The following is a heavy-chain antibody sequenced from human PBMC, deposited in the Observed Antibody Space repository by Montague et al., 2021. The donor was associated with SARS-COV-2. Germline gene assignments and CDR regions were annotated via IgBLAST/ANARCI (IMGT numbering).Heavy chain of an antibody. V-gene: IGHV4-31*03. CDR1: GGSISGDNYD. CDR2: IDYTGST. Sequence: TLSLTCTVSGGSISGDNYDWTWIRQHPGKGLEWKAYIDYTGSTYYXXXLQSRLRTSLDTSKNQFSLTLTSVTAADTAIYYCARNRGWGSRGAGYIDLWGRGTLVTVSS. D-gene: IGHD7-27*01. J-gene: IGHJ2*01. CDR3: ARNRGWGSRGAGYIDL.